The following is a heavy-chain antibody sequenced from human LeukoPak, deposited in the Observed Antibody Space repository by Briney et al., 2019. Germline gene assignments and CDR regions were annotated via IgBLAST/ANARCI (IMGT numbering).Heavy chain of an antibody. CDR3: TTVGLSGYYDRSGYYYFDY. CDR2: IKRKTDGGTT. V-gene: IGHV3-15*01. D-gene: IGHD3-22*01. Sequence: GGSLRLSCAASGFTFSNAWMSWVRQAPGKGLEWVGRIKRKTDGGTTENAAPVKGRFTISRDDSKNTLYLQMNSLKTEDTAVYYCTTVGLSGYYDRSGYYYFDYWGQGTLVTVSS. CDR1: GFTFSNAW. J-gene: IGHJ4*02.